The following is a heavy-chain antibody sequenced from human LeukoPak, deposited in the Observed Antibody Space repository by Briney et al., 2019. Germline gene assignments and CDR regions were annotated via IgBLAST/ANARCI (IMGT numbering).Heavy chain of an antibody. V-gene: IGHV4-59*01. CDR3: ARARYYYGHYFDY. J-gene: IGHJ4*02. CDR2: IFDNGNT. CDR1: GGCINNYY. Sequence: SETLSLTCTVSGGCINNYYWSWLRQPPGKGLEWIGYIFDNGNTNYNPSLKSRVTISLDPSKNQFSLKLSSVTAADTAVYYCARARYYYGHYFDYWGQGTLVTVSS. D-gene: IGHD3-10*01.